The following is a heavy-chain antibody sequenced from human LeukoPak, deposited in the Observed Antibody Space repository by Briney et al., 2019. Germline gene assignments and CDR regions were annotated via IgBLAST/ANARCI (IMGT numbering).Heavy chain of an antibody. CDR2: ISFHGTDT. V-gene: IGHV3-30*04. Sequence: GGSLRLSCAASGFTFISYAIHWVRQAPGKGLEWVAVISFHGTDTFYADSVKGRFTISRDNSKNTLYLQMNSLRAEDTAVYYCAKGRGDRPRYSGSYFDYWGQGTLVTVSS. CDR3: AKGRGDRPRYSGSYFDY. J-gene: IGHJ4*02. CDR1: GFTFISYA. D-gene: IGHD1-26*01.